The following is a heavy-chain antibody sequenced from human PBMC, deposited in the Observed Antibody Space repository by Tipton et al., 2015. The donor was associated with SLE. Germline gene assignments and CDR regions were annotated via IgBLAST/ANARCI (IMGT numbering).Heavy chain of an antibody. CDR3: AKGTIFGVGYYMDV. V-gene: IGHV3-43*01. J-gene: IGHJ6*03. Sequence: SLRLSCAASGFTFDDYTMHWVRQAPGKGLEWVSLISWDGGSTYYADSVKGRFTISRDNSKNSLYLQMNSLRTEDTALYYCAKGTIFGVGYYMDVWGEGTTVTVSS. CDR1: GFTFDDYT. CDR2: ISWDGGST. D-gene: IGHD3-3*01.